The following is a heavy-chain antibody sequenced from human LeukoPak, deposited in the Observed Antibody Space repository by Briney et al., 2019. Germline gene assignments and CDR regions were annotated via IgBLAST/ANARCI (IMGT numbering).Heavy chain of an antibody. Sequence: ASVKVSCKASGYTFTSYDINWVRQAPGQGLEWMGWMNPNSGNTGYVQKFQGRVTMTRNTSISTAYMELSSLRSEDTAVYYCARAPTTVNHWFDPWGQGTLVTVSS. CDR3: ARAPTTVNHWFDP. CDR2: MNPNSGNT. D-gene: IGHD4-17*01. V-gene: IGHV1-8*01. CDR1: GYTFTSYD. J-gene: IGHJ5*02.